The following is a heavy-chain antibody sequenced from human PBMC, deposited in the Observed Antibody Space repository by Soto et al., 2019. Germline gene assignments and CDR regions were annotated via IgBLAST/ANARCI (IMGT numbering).Heavy chain of an antibody. CDR3: AREGAVAGTYYYYGMDV. D-gene: IGHD6-19*01. J-gene: IGHJ6*02. CDR2: ISYDGSNK. V-gene: IGHV3-30-3*01. Sequence: PGRSPRLASAASGFTFSSYAMHWVRQAPGKGLEWVAVISYDGSNKYYADSVKGRFTISRDNSKNTLYLQMNSLRAEDTAVYYCAREGAVAGTYYYYGMDVWGQGTTVTVSS. CDR1: GFTFSSYA.